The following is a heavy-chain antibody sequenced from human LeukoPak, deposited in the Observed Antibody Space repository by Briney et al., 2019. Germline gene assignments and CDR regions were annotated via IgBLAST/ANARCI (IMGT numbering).Heavy chain of an antibody. Sequence: PSETLSLTCTVSGGSISSGSYYWSWIRQPAGKGLEWIGRIYTSGSTNYNPSLKSRVTIQVDTSKNQFSLKLSSVTAADTAVYYCARETYYDFWSGYYQDYWGQGTLVTVSS. CDR1: GGSISSGSYY. J-gene: IGHJ4*02. D-gene: IGHD3-3*01. CDR2: IYTSGST. CDR3: ARETYYDFWSGYYQDY. V-gene: IGHV4-61*02.